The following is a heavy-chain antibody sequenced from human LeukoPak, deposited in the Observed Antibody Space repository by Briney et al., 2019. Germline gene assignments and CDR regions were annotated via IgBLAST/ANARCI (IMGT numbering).Heavy chain of an antibody. D-gene: IGHD4-17*01. Sequence: PSETLSLTCTVSGGSISSYYWSWIRQPPGKGLEWIGEINHSGSTNYNPSLKSRVTMSVDTSKNQFSLKVNSMTAADTAVYYCARVDYGDYSKDFDYWGQGTLVTVSS. CDR3: ARVDYGDYSKDFDY. CDR2: INHSGST. J-gene: IGHJ4*02. V-gene: IGHV4-34*01. CDR1: GGSISSYY.